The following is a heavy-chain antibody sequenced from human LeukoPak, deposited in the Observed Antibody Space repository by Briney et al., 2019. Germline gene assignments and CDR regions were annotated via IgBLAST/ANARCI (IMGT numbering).Heavy chain of an antibody. D-gene: IGHD3-22*01. V-gene: IGHV3-74*01. Sequence: PGGSLRLSCAASGFSFSGYWMHWVRQAPGKGLVWVSRIYSYGSRTTYSDSVKGRFAISRDNAKNTLYLQMNSLRAEDTAIYYCVRRYHYYDSSRQGYFFDYWGQGILVTVSS. J-gene: IGHJ4*02. CDR2: IYSYGSRT. CDR3: VRRYHYYDSSRQGYFFDY. CDR1: GFSFSGYW.